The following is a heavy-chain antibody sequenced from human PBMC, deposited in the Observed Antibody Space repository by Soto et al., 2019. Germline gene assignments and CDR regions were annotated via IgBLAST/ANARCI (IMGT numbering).Heavy chain of an antibody. J-gene: IGHJ3*01. V-gene: IGHV4-31*03. CDR3: AREDSSSSRPVGT. CDR2: IYYSGST. D-gene: IGHD6-6*01. Sequence: SETLSLTCTVSGGSISSGGYYWSWIRQHPGKGLEWIGYIYYSGSTYYNPSLKSRVTISVDTSKNQFSLKLSSVTAADTAVYYCAREDSSSSRPVGTWGQGTMVTVSS. CDR1: GGSISSGGYY.